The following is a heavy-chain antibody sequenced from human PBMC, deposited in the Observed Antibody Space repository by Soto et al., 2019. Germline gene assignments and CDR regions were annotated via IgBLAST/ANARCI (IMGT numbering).Heavy chain of an antibody. Sequence: ASVKVSCKASGYTFTSYGISWVRQAPGQGLEWMGWISAYNGNTNYAQKLQGRVTMTTDTSTSTAYMELRSLRSDDTAVYYCARDLGGPGPGLWFGELGYWGQGTLVTVSS. V-gene: IGHV1-18*01. CDR1: GYTFTSYG. D-gene: IGHD3-10*01. J-gene: IGHJ4*02. CDR3: ARDLGGPGPGLWFGELGY. CDR2: ISAYNGNT.